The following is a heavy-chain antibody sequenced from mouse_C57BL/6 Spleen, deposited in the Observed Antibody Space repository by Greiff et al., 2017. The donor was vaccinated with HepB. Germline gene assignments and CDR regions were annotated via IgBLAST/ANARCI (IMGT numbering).Heavy chain of an antibody. J-gene: IGHJ2*01. Sequence: QVQLQQPGAELVKPGASVKLSCKASGYTFTSYWMHWVKQRPGRGLEWIGRIDPNSGGTKYNDKFKSKATLPVDKPSSTAYMQLSSLTSEDSAVDYGARWVAQANVFDYWGQGTTLTVSS. V-gene: IGHV1-72*01. D-gene: IGHD1-3*01. CDR1: GYTFTSYW. CDR2: IDPNSGGT. CDR3: ARWVAQANVFDY.